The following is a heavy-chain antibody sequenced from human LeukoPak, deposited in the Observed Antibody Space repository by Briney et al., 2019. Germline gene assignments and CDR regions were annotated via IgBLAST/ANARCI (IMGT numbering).Heavy chain of an antibody. Sequence: GGSLRVSCVASGFTFSNFAMTWVRQAPGKGLEWVSSIKGSGSYANYADSVRGRFTTFRDNSKNTLYLQMNILTADDTAVYYCGRDPNGDYIGAFEFWGLGTLVSVS. V-gene: IGHV3-23*01. J-gene: IGHJ3*01. CDR1: GFTFSNFA. CDR2: IKGSGSYA. D-gene: IGHD4-17*01. CDR3: GRDPNGDYIGAFEF.